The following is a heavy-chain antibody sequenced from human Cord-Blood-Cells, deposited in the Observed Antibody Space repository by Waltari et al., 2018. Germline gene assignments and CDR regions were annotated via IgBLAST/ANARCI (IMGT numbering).Heavy chain of an antibody. V-gene: IGHV4-39*01. CDR2: IYYSGST. J-gene: IGHJ4*02. CDR1: GGSISSSSYY. D-gene: IGHD2-2*01. CDR3: ARRGFVVVPAAIDY. Sequence: QLQLQESGPGLVKPSETLSLTCTVSGGSISSSSYYWGWIRQPPGKGLEWIGSIYYSGSTYYTPSLKSRVTISVDTSKNQFSLKLSSVTAADTAVYYCARRGFVVVPAAIDYWGQGTLVTVSS.